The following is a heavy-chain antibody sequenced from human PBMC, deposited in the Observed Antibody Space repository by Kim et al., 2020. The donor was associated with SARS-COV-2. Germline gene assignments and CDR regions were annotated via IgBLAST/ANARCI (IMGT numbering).Heavy chain of an antibody. D-gene: IGHD3-10*01. Sequence: YNPSLKSRVTISVDTSKNQFSLKLSSVTAADTAVYYCARGGLLWFGEMDVWGQGTTVTVSS. CDR3: ARGGLLWFGEMDV. V-gene: IGHV4-59*09. J-gene: IGHJ6*02.